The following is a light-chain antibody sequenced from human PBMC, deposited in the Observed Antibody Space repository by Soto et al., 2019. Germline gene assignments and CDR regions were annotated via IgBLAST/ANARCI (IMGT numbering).Light chain of an antibody. V-gene: IGKV3-11*01. CDR1: QSVSSY. Sequence: ILLTQSPCTLSLSPGERATLSCGASQSVSSYLAWYQQKPGQAPRLLIYDASNRATGIPARLSGSGSGTDFTLTISSLEPEDFAVYYCQQRRNWPQGITFGQGTRLEIK. CDR2: DAS. CDR3: QQRRNWPQGIT. J-gene: IGKJ5*01.